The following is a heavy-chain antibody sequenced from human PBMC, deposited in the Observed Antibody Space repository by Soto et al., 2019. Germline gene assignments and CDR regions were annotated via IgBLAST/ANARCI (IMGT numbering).Heavy chain of an antibody. Sequence: EVQLLESGGGLVQPGGSLRLSCAASAVTFTKYAMSWVRQAPGKGLEWVSATSVSGGSTNYADSVKGRFTISRDNSKSTLYLQMNSLRVEDTATYFCAKSVGTTWDYGMDVWGQGTTVIVSS. CDR2: TSVSGGST. CDR1: AVTFTKYA. V-gene: IGHV3-23*01. J-gene: IGHJ6*02. CDR3: AKSVGTTWDYGMDV. D-gene: IGHD2-15*01.